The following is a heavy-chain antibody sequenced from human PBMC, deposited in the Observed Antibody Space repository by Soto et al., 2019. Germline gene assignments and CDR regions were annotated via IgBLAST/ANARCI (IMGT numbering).Heavy chain of an antibody. CDR3: ARDGYNQLYYYYYGMDV. CDR2: ISAYNGNT. D-gene: IGHD5-12*01. Sequence: ASVQVSCKASGYTFTSYGISWVRQAPGQGLEWMGWISAYNGNTNYAQKLQGRVTMTTDTSTSTAYMELRSLRSDDTAVYYCARDGYNQLYYYYYGMDVWGQGTTVTVSS. J-gene: IGHJ6*02. V-gene: IGHV1-18*01. CDR1: GYTFTSYG.